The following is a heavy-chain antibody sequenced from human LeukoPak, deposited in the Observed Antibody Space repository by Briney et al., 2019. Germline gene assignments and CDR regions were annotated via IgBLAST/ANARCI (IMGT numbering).Heavy chain of an antibody. J-gene: IGHJ4*02. CDR1: GFTFSSYA. D-gene: IGHD2-21*01. CDR3: ARDLCGGDCYFPGFSRDHDYN. V-gene: IGHV3-30-3*01. Sequence: PGRSLRLSCAASGFTFSSYAMHWVRQAPGKGLEWVAVISYDGSNKYYADSVKGRFTISRDNSKNTLYLQMNSLRAEDTAVYYCARDLCGGDCYFPGFSRDHDYNWGQGTLVTVSS. CDR2: ISYDGSNK.